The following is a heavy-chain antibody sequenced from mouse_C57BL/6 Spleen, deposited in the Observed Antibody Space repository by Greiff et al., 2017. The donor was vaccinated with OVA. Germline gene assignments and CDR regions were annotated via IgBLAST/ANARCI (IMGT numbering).Heavy chain of an antibody. J-gene: IGHJ1*03. D-gene: IGHD1-1*01. CDR2: ISYDGST. CDR3: ARNYGSTYWYFDV. CDR1: GYSITSGYY. Sequence: ESGPGLVKPSQSLSLTCSVTGYSITSGYYWNWIRQFPGNKLEWMGYISYDGSTNYNPSLKNRISITRDTSKNQFFLKLNSVTTEDTATYYCARNYGSTYWYFDVWGTGTTVTVSS. V-gene: IGHV3-6*01.